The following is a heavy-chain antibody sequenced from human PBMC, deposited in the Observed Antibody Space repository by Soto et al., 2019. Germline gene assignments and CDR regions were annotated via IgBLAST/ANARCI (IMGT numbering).Heavy chain of an antibody. CDR3: ARDSNADRSGYYYVVSYYYYYYGMDV. J-gene: IGHJ6*02. V-gene: IGHV3-33*01. CDR2: IWYDGSNK. Sequence: GGSLRLSCAASGFTFSSYGMHWVRQAPGKGLEWVAVIWYDGSNKYYADSVKGRFTISRDNSKNTLYLQMNSLRAEDTAVYYCARDSNADRSGYYYVVSYYYYYYGMDVWGQGTTVTVSS. D-gene: IGHD3-22*01. CDR1: GFTFSSYG.